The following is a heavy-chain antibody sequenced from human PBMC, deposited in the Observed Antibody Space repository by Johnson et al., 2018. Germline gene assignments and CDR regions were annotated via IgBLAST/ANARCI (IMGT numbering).Heavy chain of an antibody. J-gene: IGHJ6*02. CDR2: IIPIFGTA. Sequence: QVQLVQAGAEVKKPGSSVKVSCKASRGTFSSYAISWVRQAPGQGLEWMGGIIPIFGTANYAQKVQGRVTITADESTSTAYMELSSLRSEDTAVYYCARGYGDYQGKGMDVWGQGTTVTVSS. CDR1: RGTFSSYA. V-gene: IGHV1-69*12. D-gene: IGHD4-17*01. CDR3: ARGYGDYQGKGMDV.